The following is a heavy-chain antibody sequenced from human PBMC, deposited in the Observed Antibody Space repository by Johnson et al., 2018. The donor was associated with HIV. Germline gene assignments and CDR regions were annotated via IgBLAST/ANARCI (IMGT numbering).Heavy chain of an antibody. CDR1: GFTLSDYW. J-gene: IGHJ3*02. V-gene: IGHV3-74*01. CDR3: TTAYQQWLGPDDAFDI. D-gene: IGHD6-19*01. Sequence: VQLVESGGGLVQPGGSLRLSCAAYGFTLSDYWMHWVRQGTGKGLAWVARVNSDGYSTSYAGSVKGRFTISRDGAKNTLYLQMNSLKTEDTAVYYCTTAYQQWLGPDDAFDIWGQGTMVTVSS. CDR2: VNSDGYST.